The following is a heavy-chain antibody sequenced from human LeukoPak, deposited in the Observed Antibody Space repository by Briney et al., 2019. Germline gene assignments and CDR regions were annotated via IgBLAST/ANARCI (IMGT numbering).Heavy chain of an antibody. D-gene: IGHD7-27*01. CDR3: ARVNRGYYYMDV. CDR1: GFTLSSYN. J-gene: IGHJ6*03. CDR2: ISSSSSYI. Sequence: RGSLRLSCAAPGFTLSSYNINWVRPGPGEGLGWVSSISSSSSYIYYADSVRGRFTISRDNAKNSLYLQMNSLRAEDTAVYYCARVNRGYYYMDVWGKGTTVTVSS. V-gene: IGHV3-21*01.